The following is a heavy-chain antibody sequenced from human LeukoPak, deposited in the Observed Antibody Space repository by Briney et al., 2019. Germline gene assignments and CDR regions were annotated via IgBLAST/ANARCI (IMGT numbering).Heavy chain of an antibody. CDR3: ARGRNNYGGNSEIEY. D-gene: IGHD4-23*01. CDR2: IYPSGNT. CDR1: GGSFSSYF. V-gene: IGHV4-4*07. J-gene: IGHJ4*02. Sequence: PSETLSLTCSISGGSFSSYFWSWVRQPAGKGLEWIGRIYPSGNTNYNPSLKSRVTMSVDTSKNQFSLKLSSVTAADTAVYYCARGRNNYGGNSEIEYWGQGTLVTVSS.